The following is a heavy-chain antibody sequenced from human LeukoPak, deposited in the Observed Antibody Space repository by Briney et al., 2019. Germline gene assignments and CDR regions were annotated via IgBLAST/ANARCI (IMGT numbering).Heavy chain of an antibody. CDR2: IYHSGST. V-gene: IGHV4-30-2*01. D-gene: IGHD2/OR15-2a*01. CDR3: ARAVNDDAFDI. CDR1: GGSISSGGYS. Sequence: KPSETLSLTCTVSGGSISSGGYSWSWIRQPPGKGLEWIGYIYHSGSTYYNPSLKSRVTISVDRSKNQFSLKLSSVTAADTAVYYCARAVNDDAFDIWGQGTMVTVSS. J-gene: IGHJ3*02.